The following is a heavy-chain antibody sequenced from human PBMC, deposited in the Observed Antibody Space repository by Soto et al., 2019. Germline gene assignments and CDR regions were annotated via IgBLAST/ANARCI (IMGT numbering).Heavy chain of an antibody. D-gene: IGHD3-22*01. V-gene: IGHV3-66*01. J-gene: IGHJ3*02. CDR3: ASPSRSNYYDSSGYYAFDI. Sequence: GESLKISCAASGFTVSSNYMSWVRQAPGKGLEWVSVIYSGGSTYYADSVKGRFTISRDNSKNTLYLQMNSLRADDTAVYYCASPSRSNYYDSSGYYAFDIWGQGTMVTVSS. CDR2: IYSGGST. CDR1: GFTVSSNY.